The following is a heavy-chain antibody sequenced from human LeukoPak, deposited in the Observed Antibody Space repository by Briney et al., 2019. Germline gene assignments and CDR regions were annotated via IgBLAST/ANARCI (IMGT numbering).Heavy chain of an antibody. CDR1: GYTFTGCY. Sequence: ASVKVSCKASGYTFTGCYMHWVRQAPGQGLEWMGRINPNSGGTNYAQKFQGRVTMTRDTSISTAYMELSRLRSDDTAVYYCARFYCSSTSCSGAFDIWGQGTMVTVSS. CDR2: INPNSGGT. CDR3: ARFYCSSTSCSGAFDI. J-gene: IGHJ3*02. D-gene: IGHD2-2*01. V-gene: IGHV1-2*06.